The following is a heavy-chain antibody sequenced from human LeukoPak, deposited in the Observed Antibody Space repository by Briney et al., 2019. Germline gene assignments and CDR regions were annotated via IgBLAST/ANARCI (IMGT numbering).Heavy chain of an antibody. CDR2: IYSGGST. D-gene: IGHD6-19*01. CDR1: GFTVSSNY. Sequence: GGSLRLSCAASGFTVSSNYMSWVRQAPGKGLEWVSVIYSGGSTYYADSVKGRFTISRDNSKNTLYLQMNSLRAEDTAVYYCAREGAESIKYYYYYYVDVWGKGTTVTVSS. V-gene: IGHV3-53*01. CDR3: AREGAESIKYYYYYYVDV. J-gene: IGHJ6*03.